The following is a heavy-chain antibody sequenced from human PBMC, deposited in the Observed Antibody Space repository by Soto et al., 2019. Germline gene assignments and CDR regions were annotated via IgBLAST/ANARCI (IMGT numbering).Heavy chain of an antibody. D-gene: IGHD6-19*01. Sequence: GGSLRLSCAASGLPFGENAMSWVRQAPGKGLEWVSGISDSGATTYYADSVRGRFTISRDNSKNTLYLQMKSLRAEDSASYYCAKEDTSSGSLDYWGQGALVTVSS. CDR2: ISDSGATT. CDR1: GLPFGENA. CDR3: AKEDTSSGSLDY. V-gene: IGHV3-23*01. J-gene: IGHJ4*02.